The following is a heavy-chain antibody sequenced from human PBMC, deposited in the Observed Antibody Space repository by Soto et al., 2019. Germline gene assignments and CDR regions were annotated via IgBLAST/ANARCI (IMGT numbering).Heavy chain of an antibody. CDR1: GFTFSSYW. CDR3: ARDPSRGGDDAFDI. J-gene: IGHJ3*02. CDR2: IKQDGSEK. Sequence: GGSLRLSCAASGFTFSSYWMSWVRQAPGKGLEWVANIKQDGSEKYYVDPVKGRFTISRDNAKNSLYLQMNSLRAEDTAVYYCARDPSRGGDDAFDIWGQGTMVTVSS. V-gene: IGHV3-7*03. D-gene: IGHD7-27*01.